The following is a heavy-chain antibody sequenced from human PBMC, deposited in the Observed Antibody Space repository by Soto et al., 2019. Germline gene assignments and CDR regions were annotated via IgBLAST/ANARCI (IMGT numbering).Heavy chain of an antibody. CDR2: ISYDGSNK. J-gene: IGHJ4*02. V-gene: IGHV3-30*18. D-gene: IGHD6-6*01. CDR3: AKEPPRLVLEEVLTFTFDY. CDR1: GFTFSSYG. Sequence: GESLKISCAASGFTFSSYGMHWVRQAPGKGLEWVAVISYDGSNKYYADSVKGRFTISRDNSKNTLYLQMNSLRAEDTAVYYCAKEPPRLVLEEVLTFTFDYWGQGTLVTVSS.